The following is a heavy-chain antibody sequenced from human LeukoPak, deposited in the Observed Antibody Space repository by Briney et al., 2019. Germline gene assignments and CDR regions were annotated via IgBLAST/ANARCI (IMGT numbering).Heavy chain of an antibody. V-gene: IGHV3-23*01. J-gene: IGHJ4*02. CDR3: AKTPRSSSWYGVDYFDY. D-gene: IGHD6-13*01. CDR1: GFTFDDYA. Sequence: PGRSLRLSCTASGFTFDDYAMHWVRQAPGKGLEWVSAISGSGGSTYYADSVKGRFTISRDNSKNTLYLQMNSLRAEDTAVYYCAKTPRSSSWYGVDYFDYWGQGTLVTVSS. CDR2: ISGSGGST.